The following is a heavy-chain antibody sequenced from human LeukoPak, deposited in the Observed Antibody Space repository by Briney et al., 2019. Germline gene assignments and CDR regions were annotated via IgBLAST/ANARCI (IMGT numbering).Heavy chain of an antibody. CDR2: ISSDNGYT. CDR1: GYTFAIYG. D-gene: IGHD3-10*01. Sequence: ASVKVSCKASGYTFAIYGISWVRQAPGQGLEWMGWISSDNGYTNYAQKFQGRVTMTTDTSTNTAYMELRSLRSDDTAVYYCARAGSGRYYYHMDVWGKGTTVTVSS. V-gene: IGHV1-18*04. CDR3: ARAGSGRYYYHMDV. J-gene: IGHJ6*03.